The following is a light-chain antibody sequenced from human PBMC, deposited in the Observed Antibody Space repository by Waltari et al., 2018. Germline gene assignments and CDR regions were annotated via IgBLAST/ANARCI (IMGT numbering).Light chain of an antibody. CDR2: GTS. CDR1: QSISSD. J-gene: IGKJ4*01. V-gene: IGKV1-39*01. CDR3: QQSYSTPPT. Sequence: DIQMTQSPSSLSAYVGDRVTITCRASQSISSDLNWYQQKPGKAPKLLISGTSNLQSGVPSGFSCSGSGTDFTLTINSLQPLDSATYYCQQSYSTPPTFGGGTKVEI.